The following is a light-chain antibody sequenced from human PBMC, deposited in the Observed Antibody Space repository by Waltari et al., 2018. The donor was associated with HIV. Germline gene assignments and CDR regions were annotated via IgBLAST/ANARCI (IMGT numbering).Light chain of an antibody. Sequence: EIVLTQSPATLSLSPGERATLSCRASQSVSSYLAWYQQKPGQAPRLLIYDAFKRATGIPARFSGSGSGTEFTLTISSLEPEDFAVYYCQQRSNWPPWTFGQGTKVEIK. CDR1: QSVSSY. J-gene: IGKJ1*01. CDR3: QQRSNWPPWT. V-gene: IGKV3-11*01. CDR2: DAF.